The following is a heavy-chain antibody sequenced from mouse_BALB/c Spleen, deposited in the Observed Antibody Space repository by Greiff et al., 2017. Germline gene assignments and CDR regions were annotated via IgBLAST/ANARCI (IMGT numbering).Heavy chain of an antibody. CDR3: ARHEGYDGSFAY. CDR2: ISSGGGST. CDR1: GFAFSSYD. J-gene: IGHJ3*01. Sequence: EVKLVESGGGLVKPGGSLKLSCAASGFAFSSYDMSWVRQTPEKRLEWVAYISSGGGSTYYPDTVKGRFTISRDNAKNTLYLQMSSLKSEDTAMYYCARHEGYDGSFAYWGQGTLVTVSA. V-gene: IGHV5-12-1*01. D-gene: IGHD2-2*01.